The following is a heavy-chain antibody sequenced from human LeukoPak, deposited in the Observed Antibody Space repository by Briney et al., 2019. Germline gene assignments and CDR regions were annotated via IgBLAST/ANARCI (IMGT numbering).Heavy chain of an antibody. CDR3: AKDRSIGTYYTFDH. CDR2: ISGSGGST. Sequence: GGSLRLSCAASGFTFSNYAMSWVRQAPGKGLEWVSTISGSGGSTYYADSVKGQFTISRDNSKNSLYLQMSSLTAADTAVYYCAKDRSIGTYYTFDHWGQGTLVTVSS. D-gene: IGHD1-26*01. CDR1: GFTFSNYA. J-gene: IGHJ4*02. V-gene: IGHV3-23*01.